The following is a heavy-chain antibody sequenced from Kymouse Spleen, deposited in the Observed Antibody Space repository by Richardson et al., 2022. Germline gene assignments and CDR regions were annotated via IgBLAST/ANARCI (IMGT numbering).Heavy chain of an antibody. D-gene: IGHD1-7*01. J-gene: IGHJ4*02. CDR2: INHSGST. V-gene: IGHV4-34*01. Sequence: QVQLQQWGAGLLKPSETLSLTCAVYGGSFSGYYWSWIRQPPGKGLEWIGEINHSGSTNYNPSLKSRVTISVDTSKNQFSLKLSSVTAADTAVYYCARGGLELRYYFDYWGQGTLVTVSS. CDR3: ARGGLELRYYFDY. CDR1: GGSFSGYY.